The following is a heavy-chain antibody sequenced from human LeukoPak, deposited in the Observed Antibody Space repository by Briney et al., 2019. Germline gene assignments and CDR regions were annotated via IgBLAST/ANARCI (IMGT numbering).Heavy chain of an antibody. D-gene: IGHD3-22*01. CDR2: IRYDGSNK. CDR3: AKVWGSGYYRYYFDY. V-gene: IGHV3-30*02. CDR1: GFTFSSYG. Sequence: GGSLRLSCAASGFTFSSYGMHWVRQAPGKGLEWVAFIRYDGSNKYYADSVKGRFTISRDNSKNTLYLQMNSLRAEDTAVYYCAKVWGSGYYRYYFDYSGQGTLVTVST. J-gene: IGHJ4*02.